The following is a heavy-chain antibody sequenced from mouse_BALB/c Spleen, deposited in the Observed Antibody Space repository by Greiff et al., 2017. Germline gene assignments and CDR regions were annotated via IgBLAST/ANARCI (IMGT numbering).Heavy chain of an antibody. CDR3: ARGYTTATGYFDV. J-gene: IGHJ1*01. CDR1: GYSFTGYF. V-gene: IGHV1-20*02. CDR2: INPYNGDT. D-gene: IGHD1-2*01. Sequence: EVQLQQSGPELVKPGASVKISCKASGYSFTGYFMNWVMQSHGKSLEWIGRINPYNGDTFYNQKFKGKATLTVDKSSSTAHMELRSLASEDSAVYYCARGYTTATGYFDVWGAGTTVTVSS.